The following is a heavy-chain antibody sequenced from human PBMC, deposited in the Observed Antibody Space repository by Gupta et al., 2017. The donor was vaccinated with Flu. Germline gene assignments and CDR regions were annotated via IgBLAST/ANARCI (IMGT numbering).Heavy chain of an antibody. CDR2: IWYDGSNK. J-gene: IGHJ4*02. D-gene: IGHD4/OR15-4a*01. Sequence: QVQLVESGGGVVQPGRSLRLSCAASGFSFRSYGMHWVRQAPGKGLEWVAAIWYDGSNKYYADSVKGRFTISRDNSKNTLYLQMNSLRADDTAVYFCAREDYGAVIDYWGQGTLVTVSS. CDR1: GFSFRSYG. CDR3: AREDYGAVIDY. V-gene: IGHV3-33*01.